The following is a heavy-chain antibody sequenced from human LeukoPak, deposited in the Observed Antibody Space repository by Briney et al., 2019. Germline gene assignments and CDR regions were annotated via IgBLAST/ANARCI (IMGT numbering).Heavy chain of an antibody. Sequence: GGSLRLSCAASGFTFSSYGMHWVRQAPGKGLEWVAVISYDGSNKYYADSVKGRFTISRDNSKNTLYPQMNSLRAEDTAVYYCARDQSVAGTLDYWGQGTLVTVSS. CDR1: GFTFSSYG. V-gene: IGHV3-30*03. J-gene: IGHJ4*02. CDR2: ISYDGSNK. D-gene: IGHD6-19*01. CDR3: ARDQSVAGTLDY.